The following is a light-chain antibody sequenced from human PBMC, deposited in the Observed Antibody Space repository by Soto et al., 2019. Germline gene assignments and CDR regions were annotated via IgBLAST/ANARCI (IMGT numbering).Light chain of an antibody. Sequence: QSALTQPPSASGSPGQTVTISCTGTSSDVGAFVSWYQQHPGRAPKLLIYEVTERPSGVPDRFSGSKSGNTASLTVSGLQAEEEAYYYCTSYAGRNNLVFGGGTKLTVL. CDR1: SSDVGAF. CDR3: TSYAGRNNLV. CDR2: EVT. V-gene: IGLV2-8*01. J-gene: IGLJ2*01.